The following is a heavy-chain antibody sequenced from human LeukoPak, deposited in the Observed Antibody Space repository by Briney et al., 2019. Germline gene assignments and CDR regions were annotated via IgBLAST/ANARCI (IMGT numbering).Heavy chain of an antibody. CDR2: IIPIFGTA. D-gene: IGHD4-17*01. Sequence: VKVSCKASGGTFSSYAISWVRQAPGQGLEWMGRIIPIFGTANYAQKFQGRVTITADESTSTAYMELSSLRSEDTAVYYCARDTDYGDYAYYFDYWGQGTLVTVSS. CDR3: ARDTDYGDYAYYFDY. V-gene: IGHV1-69*13. J-gene: IGHJ4*02. CDR1: GGTFSSYA.